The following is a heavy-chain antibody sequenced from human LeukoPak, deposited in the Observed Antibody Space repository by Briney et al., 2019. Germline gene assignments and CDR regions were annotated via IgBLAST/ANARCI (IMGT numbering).Heavy chain of an antibody. CDR3: AREDNWFDP. J-gene: IGHJ5*02. V-gene: IGHV1-18*04. CDR2: ISAYNGNT. Sequence: ASVKVSCKASGYTFSGHYLHWVRQAPGQGLEWMGWISAYNGNTNYAQKLQGRVTMTTDTSTSTAYMELRSLRSDDTAVYYCAREDNWFDPWGQGTLVTVSS. CDR1: GYTFSGHY.